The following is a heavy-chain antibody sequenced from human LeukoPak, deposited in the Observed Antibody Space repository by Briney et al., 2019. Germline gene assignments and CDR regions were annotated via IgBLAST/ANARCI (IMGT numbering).Heavy chain of an antibody. J-gene: IGHJ6*03. CDR2: IKQDGSEK. CDR3: ARLLGYYYYMDV. V-gene: IGHV3-7*01. CDR1: GFTFSSYS. Sequence: GGSLRLSCAASGFTFSSYSMNWVRQAPGKGLEWVANIKQDGSEKYYVDSVKGRFTISRDNAKNSLYLQMNSLRAEDTAVYYCARLLGYYYYMDVWGKGTTVTVSS.